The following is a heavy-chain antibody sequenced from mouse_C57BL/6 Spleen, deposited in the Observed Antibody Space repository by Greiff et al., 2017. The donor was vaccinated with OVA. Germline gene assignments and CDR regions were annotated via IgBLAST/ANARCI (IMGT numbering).Heavy chain of an antibody. CDR2: IWRGGST. CDR1: GFSLTSYG. Sequence: VKLMESGPGLVQPSQCLSISCTVSGFSLTSYGVHWVRQSPGKCLEWLGVIWRGGSTDYNAAFMSRLSITKDNSKSQVFFKMNSLQADDTAIYYWAKGDYGSSPYYYAMDYWGQGTSVTVSS. V-gene: IGHV2-5*01. D-gene: IGHD1-1*01. J-gene: IGHJ4*01. CDR3: AKGDYGSSPYYYAMDY.